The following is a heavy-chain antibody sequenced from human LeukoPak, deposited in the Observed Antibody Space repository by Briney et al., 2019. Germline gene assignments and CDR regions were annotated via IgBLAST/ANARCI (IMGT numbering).Heavy chain of an antibody. CDR1: GFTFSSYA. J-gene: IGHJ4*02. V-gene: IGHV3-64*01. Sequence: PGGSLRLSCAASGFTFSSYAMHWVRQAPGKGLEYVSAISSNGGSTYYANSVKGRLTISRDNSKNTLYLQMGSLRAEDMAVYYCARAGVNGYDFPVDYWGQGTLVTVSS. CDR2: ISSNGGST. D-gene: IGHD5-12*01. CDR3: ARAGVNGYDFPVDY.